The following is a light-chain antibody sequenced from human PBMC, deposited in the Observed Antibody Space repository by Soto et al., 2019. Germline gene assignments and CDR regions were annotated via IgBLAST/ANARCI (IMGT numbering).Light chain of an antibody. CDR1: NSDVGGYNY. CDR3: SSYTSSNNYV. J-gene: IGLJ1*01. Sequence: SALTQPASVSESPGQSIAISCTGTNSDVGGYNYVSWYQQHPGKAPKLMIYDVSNRPSGVSNRFSGSKSGNTASLTISGLQAEDEADYYCSSYTSSNNYVFGTGTKVTVL. CDR2: DVS. V-gene: IGLV2-14*01.